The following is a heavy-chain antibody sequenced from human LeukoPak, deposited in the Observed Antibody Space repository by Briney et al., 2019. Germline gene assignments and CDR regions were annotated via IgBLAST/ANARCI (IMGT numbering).Heavy chain of an antibody. CDR1: GGSISTYY. V-gene: IGHV4-59*12. Sequence: SETLSLTCAVSGGSISTYYWSWIRQPPGKGLEWIGYIYASGTTNYNPSLKSRVTISLDTSKNQFSLKLSSVTAADTAVYYCARDDYGDSTGYSYYGMDVWGQGTTVTVSS. J-gene: IGHJ6*02. D-gene: IGHD4-17*01. CDR3: ARDDYGDSTGYSYYGMDV. CDR2: IYASGTT.